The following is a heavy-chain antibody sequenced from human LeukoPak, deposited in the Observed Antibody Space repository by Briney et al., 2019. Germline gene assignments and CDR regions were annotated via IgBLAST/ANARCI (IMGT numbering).Heavy chain of an antibody. Sequence: GGSLRLSCVASGFSVSRNYMTWVRQAPGKGLEWVSMIYSDESTFYTDSMRGRFTISRDIYENTLFLQMNSLRAEDTAVYYCARGPSYSDSNGYFNFDYWGQGTLVTVSS. CDR1: GFSVSRNY. CDR2: IYSDEST. CDR3: ARGPSYSDSNGYFNFDY. J-gene: IGHJ4*02. D-gene: IGHD3-22*01. V-gene: IGHV3-53*01.